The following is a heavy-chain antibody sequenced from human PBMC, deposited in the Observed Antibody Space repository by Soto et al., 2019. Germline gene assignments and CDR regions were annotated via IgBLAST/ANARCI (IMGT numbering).Heavy chain of an antibody. D-gene: IGHD3-22*01. CDR2: ISGSGGST. J-gene: IGHJ4*02. CDR3: AKVRADYYDSSGPIDY. Sequence: EVQLLESGGGLVQPGGSLRLSCAASGFTFSSYVMSWVRQAPGKGLEWVSAISGSGGSTYYGDSVKGRFTISRDNSKNTLYLQMNSLRADDTAVYYCAKVRADYYDSSGPIDYWGQGTLVTVSS. CDR1: GFTFSSYV. V-gene: IGHV3-23*01.